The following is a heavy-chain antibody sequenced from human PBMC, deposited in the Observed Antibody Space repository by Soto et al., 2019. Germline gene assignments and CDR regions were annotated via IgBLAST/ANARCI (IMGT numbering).Heavy chain of an antibody. V-gene: IGHV3-21*01. D-gene: IGHD3-22*01. CDR2: ISSSSSYI. CDR3: ARDEPKYYYDSSPHGMDV. CDR1: GFTFSSYS. Sequence: VGSLRLSCAASGFTFSSYSMNWVRQAPVKGLEWVSSISSSSSYIYYAGSVKGRFTISRDNAKNSLYLQMNSLRAEDTAVYYCARDEPKYYYDSSPHGMDVWGQGTTLTVSS. J-gene: IGHJ6*02.